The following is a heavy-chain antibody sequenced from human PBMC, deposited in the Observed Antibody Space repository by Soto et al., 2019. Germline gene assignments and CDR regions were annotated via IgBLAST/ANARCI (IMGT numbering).Heavy chain of an antibody. CDR2: SSYDGDTK. Sequence: QLQLVESGGGVVQPEKSLRLSCEASGFTCSAFDMHWVRQSPGKGLEWVATSSYDGDTKYYANSVNGRFTISRDNSRNTLDLHMNSLRAEDTAMYYCTRDWSAVIGTPFDLWGQGTMVVGAS. J-gene: IGHJ3*01. D-gene: IGHD6-19*01. CDR1: GFTCSAFD. CDR3: TRDWSAVIGTPFDL. V-gene: IGHV3-30-3*01.